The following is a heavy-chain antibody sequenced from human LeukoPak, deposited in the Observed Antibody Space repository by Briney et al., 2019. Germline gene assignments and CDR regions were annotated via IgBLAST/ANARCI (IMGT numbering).Heavy chain of an antibody. Sequence: GGSLRLSCAASGFTVSSNYMSWVRQAPGKGLEWVSVIYSGDSTNYADSVKGRFTIPRDNSKNTLYLQMSSLRAEDTAVYYCARAGSGWPYDFDYRGQGTLVTVSS. CDR2: IYSGDST. D-gene: IGHD6-19*01. V-gene: IGHV3-66*01. CDR1: GFTVSSNY. CDR3: ARAGSGWPYDFDY. J-gene: IGHJ4*02.